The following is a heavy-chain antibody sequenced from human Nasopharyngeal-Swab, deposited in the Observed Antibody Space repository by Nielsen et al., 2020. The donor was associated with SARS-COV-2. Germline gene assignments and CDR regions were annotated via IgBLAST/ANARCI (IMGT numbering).Heavy chain of an antibody. CDR1: GFTFSNYW. J-gene: IGHJ4*02. V-gene: IGHV3-7*01. CDR3: ARLKHDWNYGGATYFDY. D-gene: IGHD1-7*01. CDR2: IQQDGTEK. Sequence: LSLTCAASGFTFSNYWMTWVRQAPGKGLEWVANIQQDGTEKSYVDSVKGRFTISKDNAKNSLYLQMNSLRAEDTAVYYCARLKHDWNYGGATYFDYWGQGTLVTVSS.